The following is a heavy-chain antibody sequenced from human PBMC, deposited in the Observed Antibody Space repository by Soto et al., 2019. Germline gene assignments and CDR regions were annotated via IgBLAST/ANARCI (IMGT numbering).Heavy chain of an antibody. J-gene: IGHJ5*02. CDR2: IKSRSYGGTT. CDR3: TTGLYNSGGVYH. V-gene: IGHV3-15*07. Sequence: EVQLVESGGALVKPGESLRVSCGASGFTFSAAWMNWVRQAPGKGLEWVGRIKSRSYGGTTDYAAPVKGRFTISRDDSKNTLSLQLNTLKTEDTAVYYCTTGLYNSGGVYHWGRGTLVTVSS. D-gene: IGHD2-15*01. CDR1: GFTFSAAW.